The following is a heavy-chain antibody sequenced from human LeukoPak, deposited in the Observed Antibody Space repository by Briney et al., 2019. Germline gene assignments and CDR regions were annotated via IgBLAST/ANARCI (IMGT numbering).Heavy chain of an antibody. V-gene: IGHV1-2*02. J-gene: IGHJ4*02. Sequence: RRASVKVSCKASGYTFTGYYMHWVRQAPGQGLEWMGWINPNSGGTNYAQKFQGRVTMTRDTSISTAYMELSRLRSDDTAVYYCARDMGYCSGGSCFYYFDYWGRGTLVTVSS. CDR3: ARDMGYCSGGSCFYYFDY. D-gene: IGHD2-15*01. CDR2: INPNSGGT. CDR1: GYTFTGYY.